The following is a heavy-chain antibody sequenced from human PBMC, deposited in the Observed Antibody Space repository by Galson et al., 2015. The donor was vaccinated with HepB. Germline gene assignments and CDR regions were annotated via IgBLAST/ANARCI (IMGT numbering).Heavy chain of an antibody. CDR3: AKDMGAARSGDAFDI. V-gene: IGHV3-9*01. D-gene: IGHD6-6*01. CDR2: ISWNSGSI. J-gene: IGHJ3*02. Sequence: SLRLSCAASGFTFDDYAMHWVRQAPGKGLEWVSGISWNSGSIGYADSVKGRFTISRDNAKNSLYLQMNSLRAEDTALYYCAKDMGAARSGDAFDIWGQGTMVTVSS. CDR1: GFTFDDYA.